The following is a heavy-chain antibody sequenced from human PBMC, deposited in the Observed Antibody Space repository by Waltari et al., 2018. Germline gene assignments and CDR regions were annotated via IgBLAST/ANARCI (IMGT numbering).Heavy chain of an antibody. Sequence: QVQLVESGGGLVKPGGSLRLSCAASGFTFSDYYMSWIRQAPGKGLEWVSYISSSGSTIYYVESVKGRFTIARDNANNSLYLQMNSRRAEDTAVYYCASMKAAGMSQGDYWGQGTLVTVSS. CDR3: ASMKAAGMSQGDY. V-gene: IGHV3-11*04. J-gene: IGHJ4*02. D-gene: IGHD6-13*01. CDR2: ISSSGSTI. CDR1: GFTFSDYY.